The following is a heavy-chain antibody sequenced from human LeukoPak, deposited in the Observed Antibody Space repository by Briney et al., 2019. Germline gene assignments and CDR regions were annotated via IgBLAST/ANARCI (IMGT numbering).Heavy chain of an antibody. CDR2: IYYSGST. D-gene: IGHD6-13*01. V-gene: IGHV4-39*01. CDR3: ARQDGRIAAAGTNEFDY. CDR1: GGSISSSSYY. J-gene: IGHJ4*02. Sequence: SETLSLTCTVSGGSISSSSYYWGWIRQPPGKGLEWIGSIYYSGSTYYNPSLKSRVTISVDTSKNQFSLKLSSVTAADTAVYYCARQDGRIAAAGTNEFDYWGQGTLVTVSS.